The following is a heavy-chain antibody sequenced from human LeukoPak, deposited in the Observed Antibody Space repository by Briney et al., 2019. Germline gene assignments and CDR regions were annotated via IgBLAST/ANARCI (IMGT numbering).Heavy chain of an antibody. J-gene: IGHJ5*02. CDR2: ISGSGGST. CDR3: AKDASSGWPNWFDP. V-gene: IGHV3-23*01. CDR1: GFTFSTYA. D-gene: IGHD6-19*01. Sequence: GGSLRLSCAASGFTFSTYAMTWVRQAPGKGLEWVSAISGSGGSTYYADSVKGRFTISRDNSKNTLYLQMNSLRAEDTAVYYCAKDASSGWPNWFDPWGQEPWSPSPQ.